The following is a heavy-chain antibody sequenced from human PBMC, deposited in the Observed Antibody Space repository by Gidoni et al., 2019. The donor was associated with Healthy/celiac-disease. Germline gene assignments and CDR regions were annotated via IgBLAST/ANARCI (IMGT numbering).Heavy chain of an antibody. V-gene: IGHV3-23*01. J-gene: IGHJ4*02. CDR3: AKETLDY. Sequence: EVQLLVSGGGLVQPVGSLRLSCAASGFTFRSYVMSWARQAPGKGLEWVSAISGSGGSTYDADSGKGRFTISRDNYKNTLYLQMNSLRAEDTAVYYCAKETLDYWGQGTLVTVSS. CDR1: GFTFRSYV. CDR2: ISGSGGST.